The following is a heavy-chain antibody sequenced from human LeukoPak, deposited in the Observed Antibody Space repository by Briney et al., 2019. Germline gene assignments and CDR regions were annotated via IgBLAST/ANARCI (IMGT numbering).Heavy chain of an antibody. D-gene: IGHD1-26*01. J-gene: IGHJ6*03. Sequence: ASVKVSCKASGYTFTSYSMNWVRQAPGQGLEWMGWINTNTGNPTYAQGFTGRVVFSWDTSISTAYLQMSSLKSQDTAVYYRGSPPYIVGATPYYYYYYMDVWGKGTTVTVSS. V-gene: IGHV7-4-1*02. CDR3: GSPPYIVGATPYYYYYYMDV. CDR2: INTNTGNP. CDR1: GYTFTSYS.